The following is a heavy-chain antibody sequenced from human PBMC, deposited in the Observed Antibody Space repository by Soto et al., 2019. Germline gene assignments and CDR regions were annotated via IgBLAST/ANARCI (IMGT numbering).Heavy chain of an antibody. CDR2: ISGSGNIT. D-gene: IGHD3-3*01. CDR1: GFTFSRYA. J-gene: IGHJ4*02. V-gene: IGHV3-23*01. CDR3: EKRPLSTFGVVPLDY. Sequence: EVQLLDSGGGLVQPGGSLRLSCAASGFTFSRYAMSWVRQAPGKGLEWVSGISGSGNITHYADSVKGRFTISRDNSKNPVYLQMNPLRAEDTAVYSGEKRPLSTFGVVPLDYWGKGPLVTVSS.